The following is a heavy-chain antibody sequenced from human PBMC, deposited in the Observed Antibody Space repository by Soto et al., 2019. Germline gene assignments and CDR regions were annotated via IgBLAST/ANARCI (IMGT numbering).Heavy chain of an antibody. CDR1: GVSFSVSP. D-gene: IGHD7-27*01. V-gene: IGHV3-30-3*01. J-gene: IGHJ4*02. Sequence: SLSCAAAGVSFSVSPMHWGREAPGKGPEWVALISYDGTNKFYADSVKGRFTISRDNSKSTLYLQVDSLRPEDAAVYYCARDPKTSGGQHWAFNYFDSWGQGTLVSVSS. CDR3: ARDPKTSGGQHWAFNYFDS. CDR2: ISYDGTNK.